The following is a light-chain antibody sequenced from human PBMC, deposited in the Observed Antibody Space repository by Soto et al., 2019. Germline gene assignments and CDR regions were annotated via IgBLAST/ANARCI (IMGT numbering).Light chain of an antibody. V-gene: IGLV2-14*01. CDR3: SSYTSSSTVV. CDR1: NSDVGGYNY. J-gene: IGLJ2*01. Sequence: QSVLTQPASVSGSPGQSITISCTGTNSDVGGYNYVSWYQQHPGKAPKLMIYDVSNRPSGVPNRFSGSKSGNTASLTISGLQAEDEGDYYCSSYTSSSTVVFGGGTKLTVL. CDR2: DVS.